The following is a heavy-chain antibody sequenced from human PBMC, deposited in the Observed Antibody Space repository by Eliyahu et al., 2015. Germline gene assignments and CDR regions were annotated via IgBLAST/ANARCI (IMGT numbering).Heavy chain of an antibody. J-gene: IGHJ4*01. V-gene: IGHV3-15*01. CDR1: GFTFTHAW. CDR3: AXEEGLXD. Sequence: EVQLVESGGGXVQPGGXXRLSCVGSGFTFTHAWMTWARQAPGKGPEWVGRIRSKSDGGTTDYAAXVKDRFTISRDDSKNTLFLQMNXLRLEDTAVYYCAXEEGLXDWGQGTLVTVSS. CDR2: IRSKSDGGTT. D-gene: IGHD3/OR15-3a*01.